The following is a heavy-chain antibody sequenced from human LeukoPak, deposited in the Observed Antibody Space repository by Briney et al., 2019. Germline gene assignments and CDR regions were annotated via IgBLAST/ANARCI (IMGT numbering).Heavy chain of an antibody. J-gene: IGHJ5*02. CDR3: ARGRSITIFGVVGGWFDP. V-gene: IGHV4-34*01. Sequence: PSETLSLTCAVYGGSFSGYYWSWIRQPPGKGLEWIGEINHSGSTNYNPSLKSRVTISVDTSKNQFSLKLSSVTAADTAVYYCARGRSITIFGVVGGWFDPWGQGTLVTVSS. CDR2: INHSGST. CDR1: GGSFSGYY. D-gene: IGHD3-3*01.